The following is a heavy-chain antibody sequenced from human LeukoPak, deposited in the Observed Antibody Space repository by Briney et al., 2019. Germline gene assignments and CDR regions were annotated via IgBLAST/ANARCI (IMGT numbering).Heavy chain of an antibody. CDR1: GGTFSSYA. D-gene: IGHD2-21*02. Sequence: SVKVSCKASGGTFSSYAISWVRQAPGQGLEWMGGIIPIFATANYAQKFQGRVTITADESTSTAYMELSSLRSEDTAVYYCARGPDCGGDCFYFDYWGQGTLVTVSS. CDR3: ARGPDCGGDCFYFDY. V-gene: IGHV1-69*13. CDR2: IIPIFATA. J-gene: IGHJ4*02.